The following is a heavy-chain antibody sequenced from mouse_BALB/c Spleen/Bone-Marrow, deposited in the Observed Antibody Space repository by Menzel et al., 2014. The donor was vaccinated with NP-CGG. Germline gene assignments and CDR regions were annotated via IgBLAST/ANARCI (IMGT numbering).Heavy chain of an antibody. D-gene: IGHD2-2*01. V-gene: IGHV2-9*02. J-gene: IGHJ4*01. CDR3: ARDWFRRAKDY. CDR1: GFSLTSYG. CDR2: IWAGGST. Sequence: VKLMESGPGLVALSQSLSFTCTVSGFSLTSYGVHWVRQPPGKGLEWLGVIWAGGSTNYNSALMSRLSISKDNSKSQVFLKMNSLQTDDTAMYYCARDWFRRAKDYWGQRTSVTDSS.